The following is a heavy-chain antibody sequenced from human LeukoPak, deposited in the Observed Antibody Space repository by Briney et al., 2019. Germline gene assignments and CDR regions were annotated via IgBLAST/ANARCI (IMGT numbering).Heavy chain of an antibody. J-gene: IGHJ3*02. D-gene: IGHD3-16*01. CDR1: GGSISTSSYY. V-gene: IGHV4-39*01. CDR2: IYYSGNT. Sequence: SETLSLTCTVSGGSISTSSYYWGWIRQPPGKGLEWIASIYYSGNTYYNPSLKSRVAISIDTSKNQFSLKLSSVTAADTDVYYCARRGENWGIAFDIWGQGTMVTVSS. CDR3: ARRGENWGIAFDI.